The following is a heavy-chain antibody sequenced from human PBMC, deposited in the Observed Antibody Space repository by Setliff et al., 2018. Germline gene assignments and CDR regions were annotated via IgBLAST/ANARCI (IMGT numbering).Heavy chain of an antibody. CDR3: ERLVRHCTRISCQRTSEADL. CDR1: GYTFTNSI. V-gene: IGHV1-18*04. J-gene: IGHJ5*02. Sequence: ASVKVSCKASGYTFTNSIMNWVRQAPGQGLEWMGWISAYNGNTYHAQRFQDRLSMTTDTSTSTAYMELRSLRADDTAVYYCERLVRHCTRISCQRTSEADLWGQGTQVTVSS. D-gene: IGHD2-15*01. CDR2: ISAYNGNT.